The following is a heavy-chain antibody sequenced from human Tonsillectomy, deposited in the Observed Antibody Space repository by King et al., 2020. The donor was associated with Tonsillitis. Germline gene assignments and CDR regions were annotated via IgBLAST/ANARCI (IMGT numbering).Heavy chain of an antibody. CDR1: GGSISSYY. CDR2: VYYSGST. CDR3: ARVSSPQNTMDPHYYYYYMDV. J-gene: IGHJ6*03. V-gene: IGHV4-59*01. Sequence: QLQESGPGLVKPSETLSLTCTVSGGSISSYYWSWIRQPPGKGLEWIGYVYYSGSTHYNPSLKSRVTISVDTSKNKFSLKLSSVTAADTAVYFCARVSSPQNTMDPHYYYYYMDVWGKGTTVTVSS. D-gene: IGHD3-10*01.